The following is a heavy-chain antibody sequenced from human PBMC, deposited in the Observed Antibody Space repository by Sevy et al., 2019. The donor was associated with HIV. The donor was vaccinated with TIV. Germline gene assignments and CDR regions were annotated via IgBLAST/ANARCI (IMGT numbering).Heavy chain of an antibody. V-gene: IGHV3-11*01. D-gene: IGHD3-10*01. CDR2: ISSSGTII. J-gene: IGHJ4*02. CDR1: GLNVSDYF. Sequence: GGSLRLSCAASGLNVSDYFMSWIRQAPGKRPEWVSYISSSGTIIYYADSVKGRFTISRDNAKNSLYLQMKSLRAEDTAIYYCARDLASGSFFSLYFDYWGQGTLVTVSS. CDR3: ARDLASGSFFSLYFDY.